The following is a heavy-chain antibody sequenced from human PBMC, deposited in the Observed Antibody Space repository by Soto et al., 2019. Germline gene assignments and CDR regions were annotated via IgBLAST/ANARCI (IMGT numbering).Heavy chain of an antibody. CDR2: ISGSGGST. Sequence: GGSLRLSCAASGFTFSSYAMSWVRQAPGKGLEWVSAISGSGGSTYYADSVKGRFTISRDNSKNTLYLQMNSLRAEDTAVYYCAKVDYGDYAGYYFDYWGQGTLVTVSS. D-gene: IGHD4-17*01. CDR1: GFTFSSYA. J-gene: IGHJ4*02. V-gene: IGHV3-23*01. CDR3: AKVDYGDYAGYYFDY.